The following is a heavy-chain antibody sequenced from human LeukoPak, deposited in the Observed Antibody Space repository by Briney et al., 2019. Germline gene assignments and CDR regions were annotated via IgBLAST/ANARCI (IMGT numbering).Heavy chain of an antibody. J-gene: IGHJ3*02. Sequence: ASVKVSCKASGYTFTSYAMNWVRQAPGQGLEWMGWINTNTGNPTYAQGFTGRFVFSLDTSVSTAYLQISSLKAEDTAVYYCAGTSLPGIAAAGTTPVVAFDIWGQGTMVTVSS. V-gene: IGHV7-4-1*02. D-gene: IGHD6-13*01. CDR3: AGTSLPGIAAAGTTPVVAFDI. CDR2: INTNTGNP. CDR1: GYTFTSYA.